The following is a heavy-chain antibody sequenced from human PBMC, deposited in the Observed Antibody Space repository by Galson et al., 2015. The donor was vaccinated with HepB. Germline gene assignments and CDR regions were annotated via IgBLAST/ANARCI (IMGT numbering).Heavy chain of an antibody. CDR2: IWYDGSNK. Sequence: SLRLSCAASGFTFSSYGMYWVRQAPGKGLEWVAVIWYDGSNKYYADSVKGRFTISRDNSKNTLYLQMNSLRAEDTAVYYCARDGGYYYGSGSEVYWGQGTLVTVSS. J-gene: IGHJ4*02. V-gene: IGHV3-33*07. CDR1: GFTFSSYG. CDR3: ARDGGYYYGSGSEVY. D-gene: IGHD3-10*01.